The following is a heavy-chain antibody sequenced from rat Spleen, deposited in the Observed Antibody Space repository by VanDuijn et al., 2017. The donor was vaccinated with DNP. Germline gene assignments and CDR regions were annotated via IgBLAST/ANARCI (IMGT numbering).Heavy chain of an antibody. D-gene: IGHD1-11*01. CDR2: ISYSGST. CDR3: AKGPNYGGWSDYFDY. J-gene: IGHJ2*01. Sequence: EVQLQESGPGLVKPSQSLSLTCSVTGYSITSNYWGWIRKFPGNKMEYIGHISYSGSTNYNPSLKSRFSITRDTSKKQFFLQLNSVTTEDTAIYYCAKGPNYGGWSDYFDYWGQGVMVTVSS. CDR1: GYSITSNY. V-gene: IGHV3-1*01.